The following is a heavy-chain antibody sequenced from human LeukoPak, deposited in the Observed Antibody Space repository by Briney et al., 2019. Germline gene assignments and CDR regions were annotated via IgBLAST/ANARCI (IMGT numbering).Heavy chain of an antibody. V-gene: IGHV1-18*01. CDR1: GYTFTRYG. Sequence: ASVTVSCKASGYTFTRYGISWVRQAPGEGLEWMGWISTNSDEIHYARKFQGRVTLTTDTSASTAYMEVRSLRSDDTAVYYCARDPYHEILPGYGSAMAHWGQGTRVTVSS. J-gene: IGHJ4*02. D-gene: IGHD3-9*01. CDR3: ARDPYHEILPGYGSAMAH. CDR2: ISTNSDEI.